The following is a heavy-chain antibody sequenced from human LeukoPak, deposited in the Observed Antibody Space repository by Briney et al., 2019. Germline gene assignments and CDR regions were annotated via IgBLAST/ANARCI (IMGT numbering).Heavy chain of an antibody. J-gene: IGHJ4*02. CDR1: GYTFTGYY. V-gene: IGHV1-2*02. CDR2: VYPNSGGT. D-gene: IGHD4-17*01. CDR3: ARASRPTVTIDPYYFDY. Sequence: GASVKVSCKASGYTFTGYYMHWVRPAPGQGLERVGWVYPNSGGTNYPQKFQGRVTMTRDTSTTTAYMEVSRLTSDDTPVYYCARASRPTVTIDPYYFDYWGQGTLVTVSS.